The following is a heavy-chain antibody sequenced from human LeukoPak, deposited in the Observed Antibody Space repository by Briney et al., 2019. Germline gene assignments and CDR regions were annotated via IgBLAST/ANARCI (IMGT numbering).Heavy chain of an antibody. CDR1: GFTVSSNY. CDR2: IYSGGST. V-gene: IGHV3-66*01. Sequence: PGGSLRLSCAASGFTVSSNYMSWVRQAPGKGLEWVSVIYSGGSTYYADSVKGRFTISRDNAKNSLYLQMNSLRAEDTAVYYCASSAARLGYYYYYMDVWGKGTTVTVSS. CDR3: ASSAARLGYYYYYMDV. D-gene: IGHD6-6*01. J-gene: IGHJ6*03.